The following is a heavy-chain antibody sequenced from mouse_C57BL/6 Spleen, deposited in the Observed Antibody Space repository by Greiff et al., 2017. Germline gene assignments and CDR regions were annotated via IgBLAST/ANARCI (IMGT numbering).Heavy chain of an antibody. V-gene: IGHV1-74*01. J-gene: IGHJ3*01. D-gene: IGHD2-5*01. Sequence: VQLQESGAELVKPGASVKVSCKASGYTFTSFWMHWVKQRPGQGLEWIGRIHPSDSDTNYNQKFKGKDTLTVDKSSSTAYMQLSSLTSEDAAVYYCAIPYYSNNSWFAYWGQGTLVTVSA. CDR3: AIPYYSNNSWFAY. CDR2: IHPSDSDT. CDR1: GYTFTSFW.